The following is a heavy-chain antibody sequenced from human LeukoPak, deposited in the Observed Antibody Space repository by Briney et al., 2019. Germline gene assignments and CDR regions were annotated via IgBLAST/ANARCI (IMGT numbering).Heavy chain of an antibody. J-gene: IGHJ4*02. CDR3: ARSGGWYDY. D-gene: IGHD6-19*01. V-gene: IGHV3-23*01. CDR1: GFTFGDHG. Sequence: GGSLRLSCAASGFTFGDHGMSWVRQAPGKGLEWVSTISDSGGSTYYADSVKGRFTISRDNSKNTLYLQMNSLRAEDTAVYYCARSGGWYDYWGQGTLVTVSS. CDR2: ISDSGGST.